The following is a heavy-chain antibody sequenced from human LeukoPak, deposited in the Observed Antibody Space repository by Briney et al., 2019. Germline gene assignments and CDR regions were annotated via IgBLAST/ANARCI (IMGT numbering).Heavy chain of an antibody. D-gene: IGHD3-9*01. CDR3: ARARRYFDWLLTY. V-gene: IGHV3-21*01. J-gene: IGHJ4*02. Sequence: GGSLRLSCAASGFTFSSYSMNWVRQAPGKGLEWVSSISSSSSYIYYADSVKGRFTISRDNAKNSLYLQMNSLRAEDTAVYYCARARRYFDWLLTYWGQGTLVTVSS. CDR2: ISSSSSYI. CDR1: GFTFSSYS.